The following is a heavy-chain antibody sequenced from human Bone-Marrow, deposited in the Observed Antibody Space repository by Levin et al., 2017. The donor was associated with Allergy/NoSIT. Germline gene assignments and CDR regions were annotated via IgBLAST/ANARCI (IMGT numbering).Heavy chain of an antibody. J-gene: IGHJ4*02. V-gene: IGHV3-21*01. CDR2: ISSGSSYI. D-gene: IGHD2-15*01. CDR3: ARDGSLGYCSGGSCYSDY. CDR1: GFTFSTYS. Sequence: KPGGSLRLSCAASGFTFSTYSMNWVRQAPGKGLEWVSSISSGSSYIYYADSVKGRFTISRDNAKNSLYLQMNSLRAEDTAVYYCARDGSLGYCSGGSCYSDYWGQGTLVTVSS.